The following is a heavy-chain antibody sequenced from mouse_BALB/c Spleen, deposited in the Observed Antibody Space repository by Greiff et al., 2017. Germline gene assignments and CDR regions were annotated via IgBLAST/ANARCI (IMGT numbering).Heavy chain of an antibody. CDR2: INPDSSTI. CDR1: GFDFSRYW. V-gene: IGHV4-1*02. CDR3: AREGSRVRYFDV. J-gene: IGHJ1*01. Sequence: EVKLLESGGGLVQPGGSLKLSCAASGFDFSRYWMSWVRQAPGKGLEWIGEINPDSSTINYTPSLKDKFIISRDNAKNTLYLQMSKVRSEDTALYYCAREGSRVRYFDVWGAGTTVTVSS.